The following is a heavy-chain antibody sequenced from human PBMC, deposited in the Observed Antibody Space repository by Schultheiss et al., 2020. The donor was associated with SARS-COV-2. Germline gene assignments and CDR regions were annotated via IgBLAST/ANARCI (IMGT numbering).Heavy chain of an antibody. Sequence: GGSLRLSCAASGFTFSSYEMNWVRQAPGKGLEWVSAISGSGCSTYYADSVKGRFTISRDNSKNTLYLQMNSLRAEDTAVYYCARPPIAVAGTGWFDPWGQGTLVTVSS. CDR3: ARPPIAVAGTGWFDP. J-gene: IGHJ5*02. CDR2: ISGSGCST. V-gene: IGHV3-23*01. D-gene: IGHD6-19*01. CDR1: GFTFSSYE.